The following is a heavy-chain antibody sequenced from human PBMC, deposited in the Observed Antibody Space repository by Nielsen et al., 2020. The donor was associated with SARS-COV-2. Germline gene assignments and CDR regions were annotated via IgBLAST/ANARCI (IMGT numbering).Heavy chain of an antibody. J-gene: IGHJ1*01. D-gene: IGHD3-10*01. CDR1: GFTFSNPW. CDR2: IKSKVDGGTT. Sequence: GESLKISCAASGFTFSNPWMNWVRQAPGWGLDRVGRIKSKVDGGTTDYAGPVKGRFTISRDDSKNTLYLQMNSLKTEDTAVYYCTTGGITMVRGVMQYWGQGTLVTVSP. V-gene: IGHV3-15*01. CDR3: TTGGITMVRGVMQY.